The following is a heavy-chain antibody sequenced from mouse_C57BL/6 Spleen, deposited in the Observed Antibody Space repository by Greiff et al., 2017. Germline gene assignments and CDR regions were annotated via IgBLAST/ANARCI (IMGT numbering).Heavy chain of an antibody. CDR3: TGPPYSNYNAMDY. CDR2: IRLKSDNYAT. Sequence: EVKLMESGGGLVQPGGSMKLSCVASGFTFSNYWMNWVRQSPEKGLEWVAQIRLKSDNYATHYAESVKGRFTISRDDSKSSVYLQMNNLRAEDTGIYYCTGPPYSNYNAMDYWGQGTSVTVSS. CDR1: GFTFSNYW. D-gene: IGHD2-5*01. V-gene: IGHV6-3*01. J-gene: IGHJ4*01.